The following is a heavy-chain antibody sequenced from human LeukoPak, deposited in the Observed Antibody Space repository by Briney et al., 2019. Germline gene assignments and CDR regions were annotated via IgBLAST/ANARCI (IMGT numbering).Heavy chain of an antibody. D-gene: IGHD6-13*01. V-gene: IGHV5-51*01. CDR2: IFPHDSDT. J-gene: IGHJ3*01. CDR1: GYGFSSYW. CDR3: ARRPAGRAGFDL. Sequence: PGESLKISCQGSGYGFSSYWTGWVRHLPRKGLEWMGVIFPHDSDTTYNPSFQGHLSTSADRSISPAYLQWHSLKASDTAIYYCARRPAGRAGFDLWGQGTLVIVSA.